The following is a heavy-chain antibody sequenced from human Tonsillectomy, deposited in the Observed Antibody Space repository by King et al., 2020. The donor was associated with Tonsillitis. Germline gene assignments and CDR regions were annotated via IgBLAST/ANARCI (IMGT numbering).Heavy chain of an antibody. D-gene: IGHD1-26*01. Sequence: VQLVESGGGLIQPGGSLRLSCEVSGFSISYNYMSWVRQAPGKGLEWVSIIYSGGTTNYADSVKGRFIISRDNSKNTVYLQMNSLRAEDTAVYHCASHYWSSGSCYFDYWGQGNLVTVSS. CDR2: IYSGGTT. CDR1: GFSISYNY. J-gene: IGHJ4*02. CDR3: ASHYWSSGSCYFDY. V-gene: IGHV3-53*01.